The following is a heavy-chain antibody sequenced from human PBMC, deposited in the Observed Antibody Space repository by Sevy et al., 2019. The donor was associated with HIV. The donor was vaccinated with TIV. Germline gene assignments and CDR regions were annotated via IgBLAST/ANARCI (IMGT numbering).Heavy chain of an antibody. CDR2: IKSKTDGGIT. V-gene: IGHV3-15*01. CDR3: TTAEEGSSWYLFDY. Sequence: GGSLRLSCAASGFTFSNAWMSWVRQAPGKGLEWVGRIKSKTDGGITDYAAPVKGRFTISRDDSKNTLYLQMNSLKTEDTAVYYCTTAEEGSSWYLFDYWGQGTLVTVSS. CDR1: GFTFSNAW. D-gene: IGHD6-13*01. J-gene: IGHJ4*02.